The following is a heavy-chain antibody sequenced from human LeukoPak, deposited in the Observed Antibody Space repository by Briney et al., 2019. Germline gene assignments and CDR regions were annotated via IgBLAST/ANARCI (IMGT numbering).Heavy chain of an antibody. Sequence: GGSLRLSCAASGFTFDDYGMSWVRQAPGKGLEWVSGINWNGGGTGYADSVKGRFTISRDNAKNSLYLQMNSLRAEDTALYYCARDLVTTYYFDYWGQGTLVTVSS. CDR1: GFTFDDYG. CDR3: ARDLVTTYYFDY. V-gene: IGHV3-20*04. J-gene: IGHJ4*02. D-gene: IGHD4-11*01. CDR2: INWNGGGT.